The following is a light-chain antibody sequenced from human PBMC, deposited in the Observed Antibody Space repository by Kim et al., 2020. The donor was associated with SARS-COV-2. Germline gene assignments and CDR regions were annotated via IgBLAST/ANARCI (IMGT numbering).Light chain of an antibody. V-gene: IGKV3-11*01. J-gene: IGKJ4*01. CDR3: QQRSNWPLLT. Sequence: EIVLTQSPATLSLSPGERPTLSCRASQSVSSYLAWYQQKPGQAPRLLIYDASNRATGIPARFSGSGSGTDFTLTISSLEPEDFAVYYCQQRSNWPLLTFGGGTKLEI. CDR1: QSVSSY. CDR2: DAS.